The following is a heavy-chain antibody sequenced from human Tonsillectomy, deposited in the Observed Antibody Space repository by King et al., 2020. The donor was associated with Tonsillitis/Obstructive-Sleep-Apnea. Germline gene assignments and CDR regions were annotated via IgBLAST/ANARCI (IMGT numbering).Heavy chain of an antibody. CDR1: GGSVTDGNYY. J-gene: IGHJ4*02. D-gene: IGHD4-17*01. Sequence: QLQESGPGLVKPSETLFPTCSVSGGSVTDGNYYWSWIRQPPGKGLEWIGHIYYSGSTDYNPSLKSRVTISVDSTKKQFFLNLTSVTAADTAIYYCARESYGDYVYWGQGTLVTVSS. CDR2: IYYSGST. V-gene: IGHV4-61*01. CDR3: ARESYGDYVY.